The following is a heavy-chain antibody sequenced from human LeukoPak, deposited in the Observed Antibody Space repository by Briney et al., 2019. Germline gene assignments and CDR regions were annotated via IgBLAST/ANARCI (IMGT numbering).Heavy chain of an antibody. CDR2: IYTSGST. V-gene: IGHV4-4*07. Sequence: SSETLSLTCTVSGGSISSYYWSWIRQPAGKGLEWIGRIYTSGSTNYNPSLKSRVTMSVDTSKNQFSLKLSSVTAADTAVYYCARGKKYCTTGVCPLCFDYWGQGTLVTVSS. CDR1: GGSISSYY. D-gene: IGHD2-8*01. CDR3: ARGKKYCTTGVCPLCFDY. J-gene: IGHJ4*02.